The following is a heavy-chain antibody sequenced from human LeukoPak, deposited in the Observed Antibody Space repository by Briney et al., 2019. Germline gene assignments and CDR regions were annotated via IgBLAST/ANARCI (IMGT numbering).Heavy chain of an antibody. D-gene: IGHD6-25*01. CDR3: ARGSGFDP. Sequence: MSSETLSLTCTVSGGSISSYYWSWIRQPPGKGLEWIGEINHSGSTNYNPSLKSRVTISVDTSKNQFSLKLSSVTAADTAVYYCARGSGFDPWGQGTLVTVSS. V-gene: IGHV4-34*01. CDR2: INHSGST. CDR1: GGSISSYY. J-gene: IGHJ5*02.